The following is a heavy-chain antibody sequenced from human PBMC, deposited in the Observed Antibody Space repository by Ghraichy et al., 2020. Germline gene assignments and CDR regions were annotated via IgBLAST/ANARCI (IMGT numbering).Heavy chain of an antibody. CDR3: TTPSTGAWYNVY. J-gene: IGHJ4*02. V-gene: IGHV3-15*01. CDR1: GFILSNAW. CDR2: IKSKGGGGTT. Sequence: GGSLRLSCAASGFILSNAWMSWVRQAPGKGLEWVGRIKSKGGGGTTDYAAPVKGRFTISIDDSKNTLYLQMSSLKAEDTAIYYCTTPSTGAWYNVYWGQGTLVTVSS. D-gene: IGHD6-19*01.